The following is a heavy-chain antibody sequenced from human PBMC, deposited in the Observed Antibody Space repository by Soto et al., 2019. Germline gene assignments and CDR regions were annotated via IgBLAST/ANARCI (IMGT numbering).Heavy chain of an antibody. J-gene: IGHJ6*02. Sequence: QVQLVESGGGVVQPGRSLRLSCAASGFTFSSYAMHWVRQAPGKGLEWVAGISYDGSNKYYADSVNGRFTISRDNCKNTLYLQMSSRRSEDTAVYYCARERATTGSYGYYYYYYGRDVWCQGATVTVSS. D-gene: IGHD5-18*01. CDR1: GFTFSSYA. CDR3: ARERATTGSYGYYYYYYGRDV. V-gene: IGHV3-30-3*01. CDR2: ISYDGSNK.